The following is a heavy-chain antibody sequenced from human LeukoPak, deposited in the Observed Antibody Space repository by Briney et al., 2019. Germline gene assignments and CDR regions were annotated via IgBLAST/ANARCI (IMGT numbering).Heavy chain of an antibody. J-gene: IGHJ5*02. CDR1: GFTFSTYS. CDR3: ARDPSQFLATHWLDP. V-gene: IGHV3-48*01. D-gene: IGHD3-3*01. Sequence: SGGSLRLSCAASGFTFSTYSMYWVRQAPGKGLEWVSYISSRSNTIYYANSVRGRFTISTDNAKNSLYLQKNSLRVEDTAVYYCARDPSQFLATHWLDPWGQGTLVTVSS. CDR2: ISSRSNTI.